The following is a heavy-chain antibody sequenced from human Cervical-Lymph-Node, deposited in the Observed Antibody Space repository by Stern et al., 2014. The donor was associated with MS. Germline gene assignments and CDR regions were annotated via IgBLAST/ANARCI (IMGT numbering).Heavy chain of an antibody. CDR2: IIPMFGTS. J-gene: IGHJ4*02. V-gene: IGHV1-69*01. CDR3: AVDQGGIAVY. CDR1: GGTFSMST. D-gene: IGHD6-19*01. Sequence: QVQLVQSGAEVKKPGSSVKVSCKASGGTFSMSTISWVRQAPGQGLEWMGGIIPMFGTSNYAQKFQGRVTIIADESTNTAYLELTRLTSEDTAVYFCAVDQGGIAVYWGQGTLVTVSS.